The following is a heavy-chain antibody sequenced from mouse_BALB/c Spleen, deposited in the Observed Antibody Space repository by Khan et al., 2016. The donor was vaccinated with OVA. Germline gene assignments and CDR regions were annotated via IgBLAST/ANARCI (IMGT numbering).Heavy chain of an antibody. CDR2: MWSDGSA. V-gene: IGHV2-6-1*01. CDR1: GFSLTNYG. CDR3: ARQPYYHYNVMDY. D-gene: IGHD2-10*01. J-gene: IGHJ4*01. Sequence: QVQLQQSGSGLVAPSQSLSITCTISGFSLTNYGVHWVRQPPGKGLEWLVLMWSDGSATYNSALKSRLTISMDNSKSQVFLKMHSLQTDDTAMYFCARQPYYHYNVMDYWGQGTSVTVSS.